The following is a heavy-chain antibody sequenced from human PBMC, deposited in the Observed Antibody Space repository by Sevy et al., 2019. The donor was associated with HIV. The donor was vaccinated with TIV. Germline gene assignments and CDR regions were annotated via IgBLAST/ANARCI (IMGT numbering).Heavy chain of an antibody. CDR2: ISGSGGST. CDR1: GFTFSSYA. D-gene: IGHD5-12*01. V-gene: IGHV3-23*01. Sequence: GGSLRLSCAASGFTFSSYAMSWARQAPGKGLEWVSAISGSGGSTYYADSVKGRFTISRDNSKNTLYLPMNSLRAEDTAVYYCAKDKRDGYNWGAFDIWGQGTMVTVSS. CDR3: AKDKRDGYNWGAFDI. J-gene: IGHJ3*02.